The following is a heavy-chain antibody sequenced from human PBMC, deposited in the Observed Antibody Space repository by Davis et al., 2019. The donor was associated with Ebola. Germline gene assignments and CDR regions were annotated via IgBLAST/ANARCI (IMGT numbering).Heavy chain of an antibody. CDR1: GGSISSYY. CDR3: ARGGGIFVGY. J-gene: IGHJ4*02. V-gene: IGHV4-59*12. CDR2: IYYSGST. Sequence: GSLRLSCTVSGGSISSYYWSWIRQPPGKGLEWIGYIYYSGSTNYNPSLKSRVTISVDTSKNQFSLKLSSVTAADTAVYYCARGGGIFVGYWGQGTLVTVSS. D-gene: IGHD3-3*01.